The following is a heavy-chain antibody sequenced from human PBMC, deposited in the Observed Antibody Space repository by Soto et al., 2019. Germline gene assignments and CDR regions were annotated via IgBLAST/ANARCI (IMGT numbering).Heavy chain of an antibody. CDR3: ARGPPSPWFYFDY. D-gene: IGHD3-9*01. J-gene: IGHJ4*02. V-gene: IGHV4-31*03. Sequence: SDTLSLTYPVAGVSISSDYYYWSWIRQHPGKGLEWIGYIYYSGGTYYNPSLKSRVTISVDTSKNQFSLNLNSVTAADTAIYYCARGPPSPWFYFDYWGQGTLVNVSS. CDR2: IYYSGGT. CDR1: GVSISSDYYY.